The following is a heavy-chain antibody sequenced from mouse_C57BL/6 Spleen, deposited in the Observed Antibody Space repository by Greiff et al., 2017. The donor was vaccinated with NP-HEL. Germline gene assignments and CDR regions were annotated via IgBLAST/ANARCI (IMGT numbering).Heavy chain of an antibody. CDR1: GFTFSSYA. CDR3: ARELGKGRGFAY. CDR2: ISDGGSYT. V-gene: IGHV5-4*01. J-gene: IGHJ3*01. Sequence: EVQVVESGGGLVKPGGSLKLSCAASGFTFSSYAMSWVRQTLEKRLEWVATISDGGSYTYYPDNVKGRFTISRDNAKNNLYLQMSHLKSEDTAMYYCARELGKGRGFAYWGQGTLVTVSA. D-gene: IGHD3-3*01.